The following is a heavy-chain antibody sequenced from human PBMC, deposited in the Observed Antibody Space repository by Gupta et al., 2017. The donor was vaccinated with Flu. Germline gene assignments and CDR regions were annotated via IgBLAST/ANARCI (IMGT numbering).Heavy chain of an antibody. CDR2: ISRSSSYI. V-gene: IGHV3-21*06. CDR3: VTEPDTTTWSVH. Sequence: GFTFSYFGMNWVRQVPGKGLEWVSSISRSSSYIYYAEPIKGRFTISRDNAKNTLYLELSSLRADDTAIYYCVTEPDTTTWSVHWGQGTLVNV. D-gene: IGHD2-8*02. J-gene: IGHJ4*01. CDR1: GFTFSYFG.